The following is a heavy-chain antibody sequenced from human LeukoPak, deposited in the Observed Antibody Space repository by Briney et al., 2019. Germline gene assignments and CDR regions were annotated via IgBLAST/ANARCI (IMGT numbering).Heavy chain of an antibody. CDR2: IYYSGSS. CDR1: RGSISGFY. J-gene: IGHJ4*02. D-gene: IGHD3-10*01. CDR3: ARNRASGTPYVDY. V-gene: IGHV4-59*08. Sequence: PSETLSLTCTISRGSISGFYWSWIRQPPGKGLEWIGYIYYSGSSNYNPSLKSRVTISVDTSRDQFSLKLSSATAADAAVYYCARNRASGTPYVDYWGQGLLVTVSS.